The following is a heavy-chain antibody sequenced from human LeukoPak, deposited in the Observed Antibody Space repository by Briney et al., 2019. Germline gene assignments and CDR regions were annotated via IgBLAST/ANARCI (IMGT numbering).Heavy chain of an antibody. V-gene: IGHV4-59*01. CDR1: GGSISSYY. CDR2: LYYSGST. Sequence: PSETLSLTCSVSGGSISSYYWSWIRQPPGKGLEWIGYLYYSGSTNSNPSLKSRVTMSVDTSKNQFSLKLRSVTAADTAVYYCARGGSGISDAFDIWGQGTMVTVSS. J-gene: IGHJ3*02. D-gene: IGHD3-10*01. CDR3: ARGGSGISDAFDI.